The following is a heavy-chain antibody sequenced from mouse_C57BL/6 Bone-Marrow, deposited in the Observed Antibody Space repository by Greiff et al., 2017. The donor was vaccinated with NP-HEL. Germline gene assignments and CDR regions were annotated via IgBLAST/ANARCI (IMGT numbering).Heavy chain of an antibody. CDR2: IYPGDGDT. J-gene: IGHJ2*01. V-gene: IGHV1-82*01. CDR1: GYAFSSSW. CDR3: ARSSYYGNYLYCFDY. Sequence: VQLQQSGPELVKPGASVKISCKASGYAFSSSWMNWVKQRPGKGLEWIGRIYPGDGDTNYNGKFKGKATLTADKSSSTAYMQLSSLTSEDSAVYFCARSSYYGNYLYCFDYWGQGTTLTVSS. D-gene: IGHD2-10*01.